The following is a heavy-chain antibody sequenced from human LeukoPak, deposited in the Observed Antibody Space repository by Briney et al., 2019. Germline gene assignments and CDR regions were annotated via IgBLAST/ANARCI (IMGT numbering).Heavy chain of an antibody. CDR3: ARHPTVVTGGAFDI. V-gene: IGHV4-39*01. D-gene: IGHD4-17*01. CDR1: GGSISSSSYS. CDR2: IYYSGST. Sequence: ASETLSLTCTVSGGSISSSSYSWGWIRQPPGKGLEWIGSIYYSGSTYYNPSLKSRVTISVDTSKNQFSLKLSSVTAADTAVYYCARHPTVVTGGAFDIWGQGTMVTVSS. J-gene: IGHJ3*02.